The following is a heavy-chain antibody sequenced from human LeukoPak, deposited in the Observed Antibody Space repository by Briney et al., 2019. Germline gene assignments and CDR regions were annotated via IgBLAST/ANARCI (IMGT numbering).Heavy chain of an antibody. D-gene: IGHD1-7*01. Sequence: GGSLRLSCAASGFTFSSYSMNWVRQAPGKGLEWVSSISSSSSYIYYADSVKGRFTISRDNAKNSLYLQMNSLRAEDTAVYYCTTDGPVWNYSTDYYGMDVWGQGTTVTVSS. CDR3: TTDGPVWNYSTDYYGMDV. V-gene: IGHV3-21*01. CDR2: ISSSSSYI. CDR1: GFTFSSYS. J-gene: IGHJ6*02.